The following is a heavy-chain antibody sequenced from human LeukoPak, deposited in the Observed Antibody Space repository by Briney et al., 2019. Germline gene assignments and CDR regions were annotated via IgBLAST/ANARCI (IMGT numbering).Heavy chain of an antibody. Sequence: ASVKVSCKVSGYTFTSYYMHWVRQAPGQGLEWMGIINPSGGSTSYAQKFQGRVTMTRDTSTSTVYMELSSLRSEDTAVCYCARDGLNYYGSGSNIDYWGQGTLVTVSS. CDR1: GYTFTSYY. V-gene: IGHV1-46*01. CDR3: ARDGLNYYGSGSNIDY. J-gene: IGHJ4*02. D-gene: IGHD3-10*01. CDR2: INPSGGST.